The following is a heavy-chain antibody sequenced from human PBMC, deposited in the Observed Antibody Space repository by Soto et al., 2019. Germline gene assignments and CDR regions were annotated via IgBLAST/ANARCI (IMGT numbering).Heavy chain of an antibody. Sequence: PSETLSLTCAVSGYSIATGYYWGWIRQAPGKGLEWIASMSQTGSTYYNPSLESRVTISLDTSRNHFSLRLRSVTAADTAVYYCVRDGVQNSCQFADSWGQGTLVTVSS. D-gene: IGHD1-26*01. CDR2: MSQTGST. CDR3: VRDGVQNSCQFADS. V-gene: IGHV4-38-2*02. CDR1: GYSIATGYY. J-gene: IGHJ5*01.